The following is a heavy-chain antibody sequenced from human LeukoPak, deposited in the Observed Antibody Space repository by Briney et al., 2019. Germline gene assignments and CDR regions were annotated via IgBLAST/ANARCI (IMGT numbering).Heavy chain of an antibody. CDR1: GYTFTSYG. D-gene: IGHD5-18*01. V-gene: IGHV1-18*01. CDR2: ISAYNGNT. Sequence: ASVKVSCKASGYTFTSYGISWVRQAPGQGLEWMGWISAYNGNTNYAQKLQGRGTMTTDTSTSKAYMELRRLRSDDTAVYYCARAPRGTMAPIQLWPSDKYYFDYWGQGTLVTVSS. J-gene: IGHJ4*02. CDR3: ARAPRGTMAPIQLWPSDKYYFDY.